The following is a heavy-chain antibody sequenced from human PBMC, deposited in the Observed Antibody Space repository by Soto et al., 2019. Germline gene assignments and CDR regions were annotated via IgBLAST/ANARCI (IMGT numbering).Heavy chain of an antibody. J-gene: IGHJ6*02. CDR3: ARQAKRDYYGSGKYYYYYGMDV. Sequence: SETLSLTCTVSGGSISSSSYYWGWIRQPPGKGLEWIGSIYYSGSTYYNPSLKSRVTISVDTSKNQFSLKLSSVTAADTAVYYCARQAKRDYYGSGKYYYYYGMDVWGQGTTVTVSS. D-gene: IGHD3-10*01. CDR2: IYYSGST. V-gene: IGHV4-39*01. CDR1: GGSISSSSYY.